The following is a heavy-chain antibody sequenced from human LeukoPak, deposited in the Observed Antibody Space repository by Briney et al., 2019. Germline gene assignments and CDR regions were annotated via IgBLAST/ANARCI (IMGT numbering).Heavy chain of an antibody. CDR2: IYHSGST. V-gene: IGHV4-38-2*01. CDR1: GYSISSGYY. CDR3: ARVGYGDPIDY. J-gene: IGHJ4*02. D-gene: IGHD4-17*01. Sequence: SETLSLTCAVSGYSISSGYYWGWIRQPPGKGLEWIGSIYHSGSTYYNPSLKSRVTIPVGTSKNQLSLKLSSVTAADTAVYYCARVGYGDPIDYWGQGTLVTVSS.